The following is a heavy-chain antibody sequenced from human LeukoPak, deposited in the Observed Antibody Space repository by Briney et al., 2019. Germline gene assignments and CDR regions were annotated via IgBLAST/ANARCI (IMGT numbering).Heavy chain of an antibody. CDR3: ARDFFGSRPPQVDY. CDR2: IGSSGSII. V-gene: IGHV3-11*04. CDR1: GFSFSDYF. J-gene: IGHJ4*02. D-gene: IGHD3-16*01. Sequence: PGGSLRLSCAASGFSFSDYFISWIRQAPGKGLEWVSSIGSSGSIIYYADSVKGRFTISRDNSKNTLYLQMNSLRAEDTAVYYCARDFFGSRPPQVDYWGQGTLVTVSS.